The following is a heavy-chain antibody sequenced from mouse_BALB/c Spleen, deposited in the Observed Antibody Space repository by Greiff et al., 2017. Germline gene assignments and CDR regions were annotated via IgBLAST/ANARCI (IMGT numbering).Heavy chain of an antibody. Sequence: EVQLQESGAELVRSGASVKLSCTASGFNINDYYMHWVKQRPEQGLEWIGWIDPENGDTEYAPEFQGKATMTADTSSNTAYLQLSSLTSEDTAVYYGNARNLYGNWGQGTLVTVSA. CDR2: IDPENGDT. V-gene: IGHV14-4*02. CDR3: NARNLYGN. D-gene: IGHD2-1*01. J-gene: IGHJ3*01. CDR1: GFNINDYY.